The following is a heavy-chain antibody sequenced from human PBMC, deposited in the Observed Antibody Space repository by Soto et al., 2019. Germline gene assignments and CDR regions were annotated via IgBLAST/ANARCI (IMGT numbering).Heavy chain of an antibody. CDR2: IYYSGST. V-gene: IGHV4-59*02. Sequence: SDTLSLTCTVSVGGSVSSYYVSWIRQPPGKGLEWIGYIYYSGSTNYNPSLKSRLTMSVHTSQNQFSLKVNSVTAADTAVYYCARNRGNYFDFWGQGILVTVSS. CDR1: VGGSVSSYY. CDR3: ARNRGNYFDF. J-gene: IGHJ4*02.